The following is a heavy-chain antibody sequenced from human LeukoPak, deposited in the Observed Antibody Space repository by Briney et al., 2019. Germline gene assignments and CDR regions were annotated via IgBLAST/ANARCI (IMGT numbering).Heavy chain of an antibody. CDR1: GYSISSGYY. Sequence: NPSETLSLTCTVSGYSISSGYYWGWIRQPPGKGLEWIGSIYHSGSTYYNPSLKSRVTISVDTSKNQFSLKLSSVTAADTAVYYCAEIAVAGWSLGYWGQGTLVTVSS. D-gene: IGHD6-19*01. CDR3: AEIAVAGWSLGY. V-gene: IGHV4-38-2*02. J-gene: IGHJ4*02. CDR2: IYHSGST.